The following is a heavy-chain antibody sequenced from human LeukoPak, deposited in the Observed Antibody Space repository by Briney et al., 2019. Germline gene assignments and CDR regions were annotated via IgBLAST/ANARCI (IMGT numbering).Heavy chain of an antibody. V-gene: IGHV3-30*01. Sequence: GGSLRPSCAASGFTFSSYAMHWVRQAPGKGLEWVAVISYDGSNKYYADSVKGRFTISRDNPKNTLYLQMNSLRAEDTAVYYCASGVLPDYYDSSGYHDYWGQGTLVTVSS. CDR1: GFTFSSYA. J-gene: IGHJ4*02. CDR3: ASGVLPDYYDSSGYHDY. D-gene: IGHD3-22*01. CDR2: ISYDGSNK.